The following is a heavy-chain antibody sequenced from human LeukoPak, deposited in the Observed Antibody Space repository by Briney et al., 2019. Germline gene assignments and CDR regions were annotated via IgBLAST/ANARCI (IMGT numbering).Heavy chain of an antibody. V-gene: IGHV3-9*01. CDR2: ISWNSGSI. Sequence: PGGSLRLSCAASGFTFDDYAMRWVRQAPGKGLEWVSGISWNSGSIGYADSVKGRFTISRDNAKNSLYLQMTSLRAEDTALYYCAKGVVGATTANFDYWGQGTLVTVSS. J-gene: IGHJ4*02. CDR1: GFTFDDYA. D-gene: IGHD1-26*01. CDR3: AKGVVGATTANFDY.